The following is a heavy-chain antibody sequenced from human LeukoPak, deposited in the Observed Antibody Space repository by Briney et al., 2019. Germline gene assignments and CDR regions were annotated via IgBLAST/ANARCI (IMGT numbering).Heavy chain of an antibody. CDR2: MNPNSGNT. V-gene: IGHV1-8*03. CDR3: ARDSCSSTSCYYYGMDV. D-gene: IGHD2-2*01. J-gene: IGHJ6*02. Sequence: ASVKVSCKASGYTFTSYDINWVRQATGQGLEWMGWMNPNSGNTGYAQKFQGRVTITRNTSISTAYMELSSLRSEDTAVYYCARDSCSSTSCYYYGMDVWGQGTTVTVSS. CDR1: GYTFTSYD.